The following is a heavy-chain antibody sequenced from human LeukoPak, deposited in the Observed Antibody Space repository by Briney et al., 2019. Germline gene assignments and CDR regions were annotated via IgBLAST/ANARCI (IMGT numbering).Heavy chain of an antibody. V-gene: IGHV1-2*02. D-gene: IGHD2-2*01. CDR3: ATIPGGYCSSTSCSRQTTSFDP. Sequence: ASVNVSCKASGYTFTDYYMHWVRQAPGQGLEWMGWINPNSGDTNYAQKFQGRVTMTRDTSISTAYMELSRLRSDDTAVYYCATIPGGYCSSTSCSRQTTSFDPWGQGTLVTVSS. J-gene: IGHJ5*02. CDR2: INPNSGDT. CDR1: GYTFTDYY.